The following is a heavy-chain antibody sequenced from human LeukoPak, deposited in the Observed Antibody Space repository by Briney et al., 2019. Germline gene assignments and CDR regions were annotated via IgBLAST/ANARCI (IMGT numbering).Heavy chain of an antibody. J-gene: IGHJ4*02. CDR2: IHQHGNEK. V-gene: IGHV3-7*01. Sequence: GGSLRLSCAASGFTFSNYWMSWVRQAPGKGLEWVASIHQHGNEKYFVDSVRGRFTISRDNAKNSLYLQMNSLRAEDTAVYYCATLNGPLFEYWGQGTLVTVSS. D-gene: IGHD2-8*01. CDR3: ATLNGPLFEY. CDR1: GFTFSNYW.